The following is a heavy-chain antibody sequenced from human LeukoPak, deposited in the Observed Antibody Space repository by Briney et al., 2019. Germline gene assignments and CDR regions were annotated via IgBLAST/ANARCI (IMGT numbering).Heavy chain of an antibody. J-gene: IGHJ6*02. CDR1: GFTFSSYS. CDR3: AKDMVRGVIISPEYYYYYYGMDV. CDR2: ISSSSSYI. Sequence: GGSLRLSCAASGFTFSSYSMNWVRQAPGKGLERVSSISSSSSYIYYADSVKGRFTISRDNAKNSLYLQMNSLRAEDTAVYYCAKDMVRGVIISPEYYYYYYGMDVWGQGTTVTVSS. V-gene: IGHV3-21*04. D-gene: IGHD3-10*01.